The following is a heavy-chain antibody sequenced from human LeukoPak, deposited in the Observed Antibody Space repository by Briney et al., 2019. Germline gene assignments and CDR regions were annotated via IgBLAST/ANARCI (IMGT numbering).Heavy chain of an antibody. V-gene: IGHV1-46*01. CDR1: GYTFTRFY. CDR3: ARDYYESSGYPPEPYDN. J-gene: IGHJ4*02. D-gene: IGHD3-22*01. Sequence: ASVKVSCKASGYTFTRFYMHWVRQAPGQGLEWMGIINPSGGSTGYAQKFQGRVTMTRDTSTSTVYMELSSLRSEDTAVYYCARDYYESSGYPPEPYDNWGQGTQVTVSS. CDR2: INPSGGST.